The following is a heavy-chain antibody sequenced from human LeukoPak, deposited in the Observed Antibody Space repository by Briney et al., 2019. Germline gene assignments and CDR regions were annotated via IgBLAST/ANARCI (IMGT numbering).Heavy chain of an antibody. Sequence: ASVKVSCKASGYTFTGYYMHWVRQAPGQGLEWMGWINPNSGGTNYAQKFQGRVTMTRDTSISTAYMELSRLGSDDTAVYYCAKSTQQLVTYYYYGMDVWGQGTTVTVSS. D-gene: IGHD6-13*01. CDR3: AKSTQQLVTYYYYGMDV. CDR1: GYTFTGYY. CDR2: INPNSGGT. V-gene: IGHV1-2*02. J-gene: IGHJ6*02.